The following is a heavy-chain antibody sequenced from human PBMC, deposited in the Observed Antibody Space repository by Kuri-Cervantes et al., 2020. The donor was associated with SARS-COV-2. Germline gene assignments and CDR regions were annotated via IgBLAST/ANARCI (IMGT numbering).Heavy chain of an antibody. V-gene: IGHV3-30*04. CDR2: ISYDGSSK. CDR1: GFTFSDSA. J-gene: IGHJ6*03. CDR3: ARGAANYYYMDV. Sequence: GGSLRLSCAASGFTFSDSAMHWVRQAPGKGLEWVAFISYDGSSKDYADSVKGRLTISRDNSKNTLYLHMNSLRAEDTAMYYCARGAANYYYMDVWGKGTTVTVSS. D-gene: IGHD3-16*01.